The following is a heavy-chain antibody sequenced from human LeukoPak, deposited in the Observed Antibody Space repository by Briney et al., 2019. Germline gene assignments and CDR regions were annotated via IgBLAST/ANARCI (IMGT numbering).Heavy chain of an antibody. CDR2: IYHSGST. CDR1: GGSISSSDW. Sequence: SETLSLTCAVSGGSISSSDWWSWVRQPPGKGLEWIGEIYHSGSTNYNPSLKSRVTISVDKSKNQFSLKLSSVTAADTAVYYCARDPYTAYAFDIWGQGTMVTVSS. J-gene: IGHJ3*02. V-gene: IGHV4-4*02. CDR3: ARDPYTAYAFDI. D-gene: IGHD5-18*01.